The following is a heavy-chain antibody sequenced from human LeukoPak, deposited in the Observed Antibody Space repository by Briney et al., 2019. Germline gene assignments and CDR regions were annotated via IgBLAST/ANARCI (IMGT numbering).Heavy chain of an antibody. J-gene: IGHJ6*02. CDR3: AREVRTRPPAPGMDV. D-gene: IGHD6-6*01. Sequence: GGSLRLSCAASGFTFSSYGMHWVRQAPGKGLEWVAVLWYDGSNKYYADSVKGRFTISRDNSKNTLYLQMNSLRAEDTAVYYCAREVRTRPPAPGMDVWGQGTTVTVSS. CDR2: LWYDGSNK. CDR1: GFTFSSYG. V-gene: IGHV3-33*01.